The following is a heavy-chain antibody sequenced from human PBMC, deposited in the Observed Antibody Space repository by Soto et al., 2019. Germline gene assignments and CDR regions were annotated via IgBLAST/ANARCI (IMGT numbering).Heavy chain of an antibody. V-gene: IGHV4-31*03. CDR2: IYYSGST. CDR3: ATQHYDLSEFDP. CDR1: GGSISSGGYY. D-gene: IGHD3-3*01. J-gene: IGHJ5*02. Sequence: PSETLSLTCTVSGGSISSGGYYWSWIRQHPGKGLEWIGYIYYSGSTYYNPSLKSRVTISVDTSKNQFSLKLSSVTAADTAVYYCATQHYDLSEFDPWGQGTLVTVSS.